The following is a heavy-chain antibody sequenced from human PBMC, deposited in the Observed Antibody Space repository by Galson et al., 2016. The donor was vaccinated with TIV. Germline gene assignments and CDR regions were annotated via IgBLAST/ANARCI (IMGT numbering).Heavy chain of an antibody. CDR2: MNPNSGNT. Sequence: SVKVSCKASGYTFTSYDINWVRQATGQGLEWMGWMNPNSGNTGYAQKFRGRVTMTRNTSVRTAYMELSSLRSEDTAVYYCTRVGRLRSDFDPWGQGTLVTVSS. V-gene: IGHV1-8*02. J-gene: IGHJ5*02. CDR1: GYTFTSYD. D-gene: IGHD3-16*01. CDR3: TRVGRLRSDFDP.